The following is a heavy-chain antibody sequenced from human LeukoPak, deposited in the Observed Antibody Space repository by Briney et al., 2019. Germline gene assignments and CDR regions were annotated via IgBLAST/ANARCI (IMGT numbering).Heavy chain of an antibody. V-gene: IGHV1-2*02. CDR1: GYTFTLYY. CDR3: ARGSPGYYHNRYFDY. D-gene: IGHD3-22*01. Sequence: ASVGVPYEASGYTFTLYYMHWVRQAPRQALEGLGGIKPNSGGTNDAQKFQGRVTRSRDTSISTAYMELSRLRSDDTAVYYCARGSPGYYHNRYFDYWGEGTLVSVSS. CDR2: IKPNSGGT. J-gene: IGHJ4*02.